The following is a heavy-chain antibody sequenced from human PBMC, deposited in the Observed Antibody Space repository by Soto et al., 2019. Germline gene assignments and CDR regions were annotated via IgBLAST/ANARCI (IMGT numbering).Heavy chain of an antibody. V-gene: IGHV3-23*01. CDR1: GFTFSSFA. Sequence: GSLRLSCAASGFTFSSFAMSWVRQAPGKGLEWVSAISGSGDRTYYADSVKGRFTISRDNSKDTVYMQMNSLRAEDTAVYYCAKDGSMVTSYYFDYRGQGTLVTVSS. D-gene: IGHD4-17*01. CDR2: ISGSGDRT. J-gene: IGHJ4*02. CDR3: AKDGSMVTSYYFDY.